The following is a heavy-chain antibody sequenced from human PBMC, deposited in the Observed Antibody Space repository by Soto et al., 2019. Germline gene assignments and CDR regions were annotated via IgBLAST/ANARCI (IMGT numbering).Heavy chain of an antibody. J-gene: IGHJ4*02. CDR2: ISAHNGNT. CDR3: ARGRYGDY. Sequence: QVNLVQSGAEVKKPGASVKVSCKASGYTFTSYGITWVRQAPGQGLEWMGWISAHNGNTDYAQKLQGRVIVTRDTSTSTSYMELRSLRADDTAVYYCARGRYGDYWGQGVLVTVSS. D-gene: IGHD1-1*01. V-gene: IGHV1-18*01. CDR1: GYTFTSYG.